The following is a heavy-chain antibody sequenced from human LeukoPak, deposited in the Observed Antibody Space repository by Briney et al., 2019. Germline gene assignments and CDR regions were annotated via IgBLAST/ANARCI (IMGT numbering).Heavy chain of an antibody. Sequence: SETLSLTCAVSGDSISRSDWWAWSRQPPGKGLEWLGNIYYSGRIYHNPSLQTRVIMSVDSSKNQFSLRLGSVTAVDTAVYYCAKTRSGTYYGDSFDIWGQGILVTVSS. CDR1: GDSISRSDW. D-gene: IGHD1-26*01. V-gene: IGHV4-28*05. CDR3: AKTRSGTYYGDSFDI. J-gene: IGHJ3*02. CDR2: IYYSGRI.